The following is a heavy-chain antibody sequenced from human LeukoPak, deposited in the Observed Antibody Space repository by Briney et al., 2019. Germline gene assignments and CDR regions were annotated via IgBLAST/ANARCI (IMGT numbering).Heavy chain of an antibody. Sequence: PGGALRLSCVVSGIPFSDYYMNWIRQTPGKGLEWISYISASSSYTDYADSVKGRFTISRDNAQNALFLKMNRLRVEDTAVYYCAAGTAADYWGQGTLVTVSS. CDR3: AAGTAADY. CDR1: GIPFSDYY. J-gene: IGHJ4*02. D-gene: IGHD6-13*01. CDR2: ISASSSYT. V-gene: IGHV3-11*03.